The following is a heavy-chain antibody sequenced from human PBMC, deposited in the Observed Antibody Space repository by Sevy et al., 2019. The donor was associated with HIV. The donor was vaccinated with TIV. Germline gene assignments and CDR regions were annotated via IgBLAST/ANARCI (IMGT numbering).Heavy chain of an antibody. D-gene: IGHD6-13*01. CDR3: ANSRGRYEGSSWLYYYYIMDV. CDR1: GFSFSRHG. Sequence: GGSLRLSCAAAGFSFSRHGMHWARQAPGKGLEWVAVISNDGRDKEYAESVKGRFTVSRDNSKDTVYLQMNSLRLDDTAVYYCANSRGRYEGSSWLYYYYIMDVWGQGTTVTVSS. CDR2: ISNDGRDK. J-gene: IGHJ6*02. V-gene: IGHV3-30*18.